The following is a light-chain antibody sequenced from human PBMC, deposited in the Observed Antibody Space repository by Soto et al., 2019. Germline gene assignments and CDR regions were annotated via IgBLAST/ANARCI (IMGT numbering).Light chain of an antibody. J-gene: IGLJ3*02. CDR3: SSYTGTSTLV. CDR1: SSDVGIYDY. CDR2: EVS. Sequence: QSALIPPPSVSGSLGQSVTISCTGTSSDVGIYDYVSWYQQHPGKAPKLMISEVSNRPSGVSNRFSGSKSGNTASLTISGLQAEDEADYYCSSYTGTSTLVFGGGTKLTVL. V-gene: IGLV2-14*01.